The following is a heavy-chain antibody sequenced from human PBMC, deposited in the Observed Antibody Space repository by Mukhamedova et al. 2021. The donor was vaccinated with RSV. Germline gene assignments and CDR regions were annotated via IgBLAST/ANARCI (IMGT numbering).Heavy chain of an antibody. V-gene: IGHV3-48*03. J-gene: IGHJ4*02. D-gene: IGHD2-2*02. CDR3: ARAHCSSTTCYRFDY. CDR2: ISSSGSSI. Sequence: YISSSGSSIYYADFVKGRITISRDNAKNSLYLQMDSLRAEDTAVYYCARAHCSSTTCYRFDYWGQGTLVTVSS.